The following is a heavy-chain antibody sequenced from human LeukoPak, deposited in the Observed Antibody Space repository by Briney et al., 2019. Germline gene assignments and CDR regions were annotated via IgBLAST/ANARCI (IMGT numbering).Heavy chain of an antibody. CDR2: IYYTGST. CDR1: GGSFSGYY. J-gene: IGHJ5*01. D-gene: IGHD2-8*01. CDR3: ARAVLATKSEHWFDS. V-gene: IGHV4-59*01. Sequence: SETLSLTCAVYGGSFSGYYWSWIRQPPGKGLEWIGYIYYTGSTNYNSSLKSRVTISVDTSKNQFSLNLSSVTAADTAMYYCARAVLATKSEHWFDSWGQGTLVTVSS.